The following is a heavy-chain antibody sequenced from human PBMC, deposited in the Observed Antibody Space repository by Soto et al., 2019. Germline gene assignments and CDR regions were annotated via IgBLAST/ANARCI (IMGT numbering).Heavy chain of an antibody. J-gene: IGHJ3*01. Sequence: GSLRLSCAASGXTFSNSSMDWVRQAPGKGLEWVSLIINNGGSASQADSVQGRFIISRDNSINTLYLQMNSLRADDTAIYYCVREVSDWSSHGSFDFWGRGTMGTVSS. V-gene: IGHV3-23*01. CDR2: IINNGGSA. D-gene: IGHD2-21*02. CDR1: GXTFSNSS. CDR3: VREVSDWSSHGSFDF.